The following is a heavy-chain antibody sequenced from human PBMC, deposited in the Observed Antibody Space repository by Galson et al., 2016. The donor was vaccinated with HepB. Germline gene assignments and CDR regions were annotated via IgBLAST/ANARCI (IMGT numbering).Heavy chain of an antibody. CDR2: ISSSSSYT. CDR1: GFTFSDSY. CDR3: ARKGAAAAGYALDV. J-gene: IGHJ6*02. Sequence: SLRLSCAASGFTFSDSYMSWIRQAPGKGLEWVSYISSSSSYTNYADSVKDRFTISRDNAKNSLYLQMSSLRVKDTAVYYCARKGAAAAGYALDVWGQGTTVTVSS. D-gene: IGHD6-13*01. V-gene: IGHV3-11*06.